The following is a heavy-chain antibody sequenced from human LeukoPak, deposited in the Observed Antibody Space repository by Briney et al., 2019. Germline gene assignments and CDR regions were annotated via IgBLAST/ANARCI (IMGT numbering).Heavy chain of an antibody. CDR2: VSASGGST. Sequence: PGGSLRLSCAASGFTFNTHGMTWVRQAPGQGLEWVSGVSASGGSTFNTDSVKGRFSISRDNSKNTLYLEMNSLRPEDTALYYCAKSLGNQGVIDYWGQGTLVTVSS. CDR3: AKSLGNQGVIDY. CDR1: GFTFNTHG. V-gene: IGHV3-23*01. J-gene: IGHJ4*02. D-gene: IGHD3-10*01.